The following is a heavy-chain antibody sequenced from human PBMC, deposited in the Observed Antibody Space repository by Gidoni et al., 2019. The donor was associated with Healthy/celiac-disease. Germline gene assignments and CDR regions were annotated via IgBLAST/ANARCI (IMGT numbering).Heavy chain of an antibody. D-gene: IGHD3-22*01. CDR3: ARVGPNSSGLDY. Sequence: QVQLQESGPGLVKPSQTLSLTCTVSGGSISSGGYSWSWFRQHPGKGLEWIGYIYYSGSTYYNPSLKSRVTISVDTSKNQFSLKLSSVTAADTAVYYCARVGPNSSGLDYWGQGTLVTVSS. CDR2: IYYSGST. CDR1: GGSISSGGYS. V-gene: IGHV4-31*03. J-gene: IGHJ4*02.